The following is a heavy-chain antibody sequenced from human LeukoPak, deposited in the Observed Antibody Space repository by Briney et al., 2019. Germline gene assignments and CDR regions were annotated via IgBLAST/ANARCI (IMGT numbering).Heavy chain of an antibody. CDR3: ARDPDYGDYVGIRSTSDY. Sequence: SVKVSCKASGGTFSSYAISWVRQAPGQGLEWMGGIIPIFGTANYAQKFQGRVTITADESTSTAYMELSSLRSEDTAVYYCARDPDYGDYVGIRSTSDYWGLGTLVTVSS. J-gene: IGHJ4*02. V-gene: IGHV1-69*13. D-gene: IGHD4-17*01. CDR2: IIPIFGTA. CDR1: GGTFSSYA.